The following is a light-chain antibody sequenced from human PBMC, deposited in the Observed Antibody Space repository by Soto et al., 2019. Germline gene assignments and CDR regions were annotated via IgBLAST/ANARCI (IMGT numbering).Light chain of an antibody. CDR3: SSYTSRSTSVV. Sequence: QSALTQPASVSGSPGQSITLSCTGTSSDVGGYNYVSWDQQHPGKAPKLMIYDVSNRPSGAPNRLAGSKSGNTASLTISGLQVKDMADYYRSSYTSRSTSVVFGGGTELTVL. J-gene: IGLJ2*01. CDR1: SSDVGGYNY. CDR2: DVS. V-gene: IGLV2-14*01.